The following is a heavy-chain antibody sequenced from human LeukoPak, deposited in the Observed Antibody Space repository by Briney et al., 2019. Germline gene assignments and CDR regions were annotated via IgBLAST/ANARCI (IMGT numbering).Heavy chain of an antibody. CDR2: IYPGDSDI. Sequence: GESLKISCKGSGYSFINYWIGWVRQMPGKGLEWMGIIYPGDSDIRYSPSFQGQVTISADTSISTAYLQWGSVRASDTAMYYYATHLSNTDNYWGQGTLVTVSS. CDR3: ATHLSNTDNY. J-gene: IGHJ4*02. D-gene: IGHD2/OR15-2a*01. V-gene: IGHV5-51*01. CDR1: GYSFINYW.